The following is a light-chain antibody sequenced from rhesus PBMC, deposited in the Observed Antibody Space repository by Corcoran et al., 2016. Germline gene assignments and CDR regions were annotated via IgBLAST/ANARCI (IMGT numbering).Light chain of an antibody. CDR2: YAS. CDR1: QGISNY. V-gene: IGKV1S14*01. Sequence: DIQMTQAPSSLSASVGDTVTITCRASQGISNYLAWYQQKLGKAPKPLIFYASTLESGVPSRFSGNGSGTDFTLPLSGLQPADFAIYYCPQHNTYPRTFGQGTTVEIK. J-gene: IGKJ1*01. CDR3: PQHNTYPRT.